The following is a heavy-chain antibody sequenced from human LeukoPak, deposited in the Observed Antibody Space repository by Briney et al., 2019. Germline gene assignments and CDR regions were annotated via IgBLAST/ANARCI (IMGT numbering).Heavy chain of an antibody. J-gene: IGHJ6*02. Sequence: SSETLSLTCTVSGGSISSYYWSWIRQPPGKGLEWIGYIYYSGSTNYNPSLKSRVTISVDTSKNQFSLKLSSVTAADTAVYYCAGPRGIAVAGQYGMAVWGQGPTVTVSS. V-gene: IGHV4-59*12. D-gene: IGHD6-19*01. CDR2: IYYSGST. CDR1: GGSISSYY. CDR3: AGPRGIAVAGQYGMAV.